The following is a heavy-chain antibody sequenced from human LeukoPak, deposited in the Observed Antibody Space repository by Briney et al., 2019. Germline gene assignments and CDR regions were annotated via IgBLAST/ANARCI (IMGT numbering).Heavy chain of an antibody. Sequence: GGSLRLSCAASGFTFDDFAMHWVRQGPGKGLEWVSGINWNGRSIDYADSVKGRFTVSRDNGKNSLYLQMNSLRPEDTAFYYCARDSMTPDYWGQGTLVTVSS. V-gene: IGHV3-9*01. CDR2: INWNGRSI. D-gene: IGHD2-15*01. J-gene: IGHJ4*02. CDR3: ARDSMTPDY. CDR1: GFTFDDFA.